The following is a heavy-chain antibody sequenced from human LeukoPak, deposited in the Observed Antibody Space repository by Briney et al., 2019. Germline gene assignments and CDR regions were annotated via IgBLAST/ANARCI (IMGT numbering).Heavy chain of an antibody. V-gene: IGHV3-74*01. Sequence: GGSLRLPCAASGFTFSSYWMHWVRQAPGKGVVWVSRINSDGSSTTYADSVKGRFTISRDNARNTLYLQMNSLRAEDTAVYYCARRNYWGQGSLVTVSS. CDR3: ARRNY. CDR1: GFTFSSYW. J-gene: IGHJ4*02. CDR2: INSDGSST.